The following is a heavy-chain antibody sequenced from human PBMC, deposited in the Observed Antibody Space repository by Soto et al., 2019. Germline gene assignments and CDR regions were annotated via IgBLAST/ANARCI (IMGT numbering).Heavy chain of an antibody. J-gene: IGHJ4*02. CDR3: GRGVAYYYDSRYYFDY. V-gene: IGHV4-59*01. Sequence: SETLSLTCTVSGGSISSYYWSWIRQPPGKGLEWIGYIYYSGSTNYNPSLKSRVTISVDTSKNQFSLKLSSVTAAGTAVYYCGRGVAYYYDSRYYFDYWGQGTLVTVSS. CDR1: GGSISSYY. D-gene: IGHD3-22*01. CDR2: IYYSGST.